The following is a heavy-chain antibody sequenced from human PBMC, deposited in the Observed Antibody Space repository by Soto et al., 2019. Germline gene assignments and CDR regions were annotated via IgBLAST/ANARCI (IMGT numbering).Heavy chain of an antibody. CDR3: VRVVGAATRHTDFDS. V-gene: IGHV4-34*01. CDR1: GGSFSGYY. D-gene: IGHD2-15*01. CDR2: INHSGST. J-gene: IGHJ4*02. Sequence: SETLSLTCAVYGGSFSGYYWSWIRQPPGKGLEWIGEINHSGSTNYNPSLKSRVTISVDTSKNQFSLKLSSVTAADTAVYYCVRVVGAATRHTDFDSWGQGIVVTVSS.